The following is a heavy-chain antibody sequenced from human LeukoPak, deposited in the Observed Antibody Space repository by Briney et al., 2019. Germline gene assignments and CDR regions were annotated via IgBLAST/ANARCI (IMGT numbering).Heavy chain of an antibody. J-gene: IGHJ6*03. V-gene: IGHV3-7*01. CDR3: ASGRDYYYSFMDV. CDR1: GFTFSSYD. D-gene: IGHD3/OR15-3a*01. Sequence: GGTLRLSCAASGFTFSSYDMSWVRQAPGKGLEWVANIKQDGSAKYYADSVKGRFTISRDNAKNSLYLQMNSLRAEDTAVYYCASGRDYYYSFMDVWGKETTVSVFS. CDR2: IKQDGSAK.